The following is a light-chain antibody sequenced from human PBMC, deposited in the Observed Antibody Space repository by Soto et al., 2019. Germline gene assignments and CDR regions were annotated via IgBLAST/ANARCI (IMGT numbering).Light chain of an antibody. V-gene: IGKV1-5*01. J-gene: IGKJ4*01. CDR1: QSINNC. CDR3: QQYNGY. Sequence: DIQMTQSPSTLSSSVGDRVTITCRAGQSINNCLAWYHQKPGKAPKLLIYDASTLASGVPSRFSGGGSGTEFTLTISSLQPDDFATYFCQQYNGYFGGGTKVELK. CDR2: DAS.